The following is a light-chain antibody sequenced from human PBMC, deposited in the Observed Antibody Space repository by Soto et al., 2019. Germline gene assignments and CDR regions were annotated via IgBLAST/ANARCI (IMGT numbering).Light chain of an antibody. CDR3: QQYDNLSVT. CDR2: DAF. V-gene: IGKV1-33*01. Sequence: DIKMTQSPSSLSASVGDRVSITCQASHDIINYLNWFQQKPGEAPKLLIFDAFKLETGVPSRFSGSGSGTDFTLTISSLQPEDIATYYCQQYDNLSVTFGGGTKVEIK. CDR1: HDIINY. J-gene: IGKJ4*01.